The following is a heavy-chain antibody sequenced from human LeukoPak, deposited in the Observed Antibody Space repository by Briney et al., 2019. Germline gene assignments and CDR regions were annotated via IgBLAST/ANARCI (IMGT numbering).Heavy chain of an antibody. D-gene: IGHD3-10*01. CDR2: ISGSGGST. CDR3: AKGSRTMVRGLFDY. J-gene: IGHJ4*02. V-gene: IGHV3-23*01. CDR1: GFTFSSYG. Sequence: GGSLRLSCAASGFTFSSYGMSWVRQAPGKGLEWVPAISGSGGSTYYADSVKGRFTISRDNSKNTLYPQMNSLRAEDTAVYYCAKGSRTMVRGLFDYWGQGTLVTVSS.